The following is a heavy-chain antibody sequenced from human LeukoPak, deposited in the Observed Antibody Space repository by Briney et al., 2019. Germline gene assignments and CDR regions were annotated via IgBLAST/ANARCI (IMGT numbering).Heavy chain of an antibody. CDR3: ARGRGAFDY. CDR2: INHSGST. CDR1: GGSFSGYY. J-gene: IGHJ4*02. Sequence: PSETLSLTCAVYGGSFSGYYWSWIRQPPGKGLEWIGEINHSGSTNYNPSLKSRVTISVDTSKNQFSLKLSSVSAADTAVYYCARGRGAFDYWGQGTLVTVSS. D-gene: IGHD3-10*01. V-gene: IGHV4-34*01.